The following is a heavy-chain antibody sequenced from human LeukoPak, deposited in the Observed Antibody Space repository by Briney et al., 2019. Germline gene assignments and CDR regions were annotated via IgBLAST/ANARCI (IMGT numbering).Heavy chain of an antibody. D-gene: IGHD2-2*01. V-gene: IGHV3-74*01. CDR2: ISTDGKST. J-gene: IGHJ6*02. CDR1: GFTFSNYW. CDR3: VRDYQFIQKV. Sequence: GGSLRLSCVASGFTFSNYWMLWVRQAPGKGLMWVSLISTDGKSTRYAESVKGRFTISRDNAKNALYLQMDILRVEDTALYFCVRDYQFIQKVWGQGTTVTVSS.